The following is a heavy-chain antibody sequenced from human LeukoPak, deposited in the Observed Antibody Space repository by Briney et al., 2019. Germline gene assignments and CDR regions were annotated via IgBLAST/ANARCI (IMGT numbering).Heavy chain of an antibody. V-gene: IGHV1-18*01. Sequence: ASVKVSCKASGYTFTSYGISWMRQAPGQGLEWMGWISAYNGNTNYAQKLQGRVTMTTDTSTSTAYMELRSLRSDDTAVYYCARDRGIVATTHFDYWGQGTLVTVSS. CDR1: GYTFTSYG. CDR3: ARDRGIVATTHFDY. J-gene: IGHJ4*02. CDR2: ISAYNGNT. D-gene: IGHD5-12*01.